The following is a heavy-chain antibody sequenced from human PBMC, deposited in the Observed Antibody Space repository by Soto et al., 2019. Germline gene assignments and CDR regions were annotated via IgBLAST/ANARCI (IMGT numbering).Heavy chain of an antibody. Sequence: GASVKVSCKASGYTFTSYGISWVRQAPGQGLEWIGWISAYNGNTNYAQKLQGRVTMTTDTSTSTAYMELRSLRSDDTAVYYCARDRNVEYSSSPYYYYYYMDVWGKGTTVTVSS. J-gene: IGHJ6*03. D-gene: IGHD6-6*01. CDR3: ARDRNVEYSSSPYYYYYYMDV. V-gene: IGHV1-18*01. CDR1: GYTFTSYG. CDR2: ISAYNGNT.